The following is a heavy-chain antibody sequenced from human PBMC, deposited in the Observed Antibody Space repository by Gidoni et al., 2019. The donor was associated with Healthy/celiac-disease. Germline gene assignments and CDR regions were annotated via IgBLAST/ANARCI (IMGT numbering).Heavy chain of an antibody. CDR3: ARGGLSGSYMGTHFDL. J-gene: IGHJ2*01. Sequence: EVELVESGGGLVQRGGSLSPSCAASGFTFSSYERNWVRQAPGKGLEGVSYISSSGSTIYYADSVKGLFTSSRDNAKNSLYLQMNSLRAEDTAVYYVARGGLSGSYMGTHFDLWGRGTLVTVSS. CDR1: GFTFSSYE. V-gene: IGHV3-48*03. D-gene: IGHD1-26*01. CDR2: ISSSGSTI.